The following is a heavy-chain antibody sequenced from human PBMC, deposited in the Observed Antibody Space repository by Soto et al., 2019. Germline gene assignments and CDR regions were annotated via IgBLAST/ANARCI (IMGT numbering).Heavy chain of an antibody. CDR3: AKADGEQWLLPHLEN. CDR1: GFNLNKYA. Sequence: EVQLLESGGDLVRPGESLRLSCAASGFNLNKYAMSWVRQAPGEGLEWVSGISCCGGTASYADSVKGRFTIARDDSKNTLFLHMNSLRVEDTAEYYCAKADGEQWLLPHLENWGRGTLVTVS. CDR2: ISCCGGTA. J-gene: IGHJ4*02. V-gene: IGHV3-23*01. D-gene: IGHD6-19*01.